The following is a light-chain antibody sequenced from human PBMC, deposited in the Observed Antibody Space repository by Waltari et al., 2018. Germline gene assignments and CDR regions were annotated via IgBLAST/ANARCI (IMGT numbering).Light chain of an antibody. Sequence: QSVLTQPPSASATPGQRVTISCSGSSSNIGSNAVNWYQQLPGEAPKILIYINNQRPSAVPDRFSGSTSGTSASLASSGLQSEGAAYYYCSTWDDSLHGVVFGGGTKLTVL. J-gene: IGLJ2*01. CDR3: STWDDSLHGVV. V-gene: IGLV1-44*01. CDR1: SSNIGSNA. CDR2: INN.